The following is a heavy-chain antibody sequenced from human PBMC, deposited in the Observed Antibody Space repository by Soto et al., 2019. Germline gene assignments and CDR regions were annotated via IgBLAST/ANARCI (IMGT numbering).Heavy chain of an antibody. CDR2: FDPEDGET. J-gene: IGHJ4*02. V-gene: IGHV1-24*01. D-gene: IGHD6-19*01. CDR1: GYTLTELS. CDR3: ARGDGHSAVAGTFDY. Sequence: ASVKVSCKVSGYTLTELSMHWVRQAPGKGLEWMGGFDPEDGETNYAQKFQGRVTMTTDTSTGTAYMELRSLRSDDTAVYYCARGDGHSAVAGTFDYWGQGTLVTVSS.